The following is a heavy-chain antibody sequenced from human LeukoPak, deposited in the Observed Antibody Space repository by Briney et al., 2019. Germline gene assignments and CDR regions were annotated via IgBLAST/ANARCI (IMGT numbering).Heavy chain of an antibody. D-gene: IGHD2-2*01. J-gene: IGHJ6*02. CDR1: GGTFSSYA. CDR2: IIPIFGTA. V-gene: IGHV1-69*13. Sequence: GASVKVSCKASGGTFSSYAISWVRQAPGQGLEWMGGIIPIFGTANYAQKFQGRVTITADESTSTANMELSSLRSEDTAVYYCARDQSIVVVPAATHYYYYYGMDVWGQGTTVTVSS. CDR3: ARDQSIVVVPAATHYYYYYGMDV.